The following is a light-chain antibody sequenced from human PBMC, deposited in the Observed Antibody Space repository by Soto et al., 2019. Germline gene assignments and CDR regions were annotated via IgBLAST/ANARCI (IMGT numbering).Light chain of an antibody. Sequence: QSVLTQSPYATGSPGQSVTISCTGTSRDVGGYPYVSWYQQHPGKAPKLIIYEVTKRPSGVPDRFSGSKSDNTASLTVSGLQAEDEADYYCSSYAGSDNWVFGGGTKVTVL. CDR3: SSYAGSDNWV. CDR1: SRDVGGYPY. CDR2: EVT. V-gene: IGLV2-8*01. J-gene: IGLJ3*02.